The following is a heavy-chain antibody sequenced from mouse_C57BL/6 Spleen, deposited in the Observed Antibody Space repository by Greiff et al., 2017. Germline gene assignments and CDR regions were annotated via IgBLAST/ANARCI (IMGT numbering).Heavy chain of an antibody. V-gene: IGHV5-9-1*02. J-gene: IGHJ1*03. CDR3: TREGTTVVEDWYFDV. Sequence: EVKLMESGEGLVKPGGSLKLSCAASGFTFSSYAMSWVRQTPEKRLEWVAYISSAGDYIYYADTVKGRFTISRDNARNTLYLQMSSLKSEDTAMYYCTREGTTVVEDWYFDVWGTGTTVTVSS. D-gene: IGHD1-1*01. CDR1: GFTFSSYA. CDR2: ISSAGDYI.